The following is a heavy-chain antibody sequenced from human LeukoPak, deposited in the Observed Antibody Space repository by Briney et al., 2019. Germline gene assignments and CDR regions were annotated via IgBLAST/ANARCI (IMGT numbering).Heavy chain of an antibody. D-gene: IGHD6-6*01. J-gene: IGHJ4*02. Sequence: PSETLSLTCTVSGVSISSSSYYWGWIRQPPGKGLEWIGSIYYSGSTYYNPSLKSRVTISVDTSKNQFSLKLSSVTAADTAVYYCARQRSAPIDYWGQGTLVTVSS. CDR2: IYYSGST. V-gene: IGHV4-39*01. CDR1: GVSISSSSYY. CDR3: ARQRSAPIDY.